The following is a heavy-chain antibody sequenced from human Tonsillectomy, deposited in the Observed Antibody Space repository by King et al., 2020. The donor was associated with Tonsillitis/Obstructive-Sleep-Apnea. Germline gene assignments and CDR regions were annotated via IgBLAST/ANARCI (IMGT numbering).Heavy chain of an antibody. Sequence: QLVQSGGGFVRPGGSLRLSCAASGFTFSYAWMFWVRQAPGKGLEWVGRIKSETDGGTRDYAAPVKGRFTISRDDSKNTLYLQMNSLKTEDTAVYYCSTQLARVGATAGFDNWGQGILVTVSS. CDR1: GFTFSYAW. V-gene: IGHV3-15*01. J-gene: IGHJ4*02. CDR3: STQLARVGATAGFDN. D-gene: IGHD1-26*01. CDR2: IKSETDGGTR.